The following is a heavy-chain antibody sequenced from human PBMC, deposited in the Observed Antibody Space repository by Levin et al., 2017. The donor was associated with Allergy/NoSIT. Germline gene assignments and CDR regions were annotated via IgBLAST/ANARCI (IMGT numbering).Heavy chain of an antibody. J-gene: IGHJ4*02. CDR2: INPSAGST. V-gene: IGHV1-46*01. D-gene: IGHD2-2*01. CDR3: ARDRHCSTTSCPNYYFDY. Sequence: GESLKISCKASGYTFTSYHMHWVRQAPGQGLEWMGIINPSAGSTTYAQKFQGRVTMTRDTSTSTVYMELSSLRSEDTAVYSCARDRHCSTTSCPNYYFDYWGQGTLVTVSS. CDR1: GYTFTSYH.